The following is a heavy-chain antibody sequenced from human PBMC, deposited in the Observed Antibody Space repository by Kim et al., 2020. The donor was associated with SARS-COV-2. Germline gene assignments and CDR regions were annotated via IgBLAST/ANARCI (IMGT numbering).Heavy chain of an antibody. D-gene: IGHD3-3*01. V-gene: IGHV3-21*01. CDR2: ISSSSSYI. Sequence: GGSLRLSCAASGFTFSSYSMNWVRQAPGKGLEWVSSISSSSSYIYYADSVKGRFTISRDNAKNSLYLQMNSLRAEDTAVYYCARVEWLLYSGYYYGMDVWGQGTTVTVSS. CDR1: GFTFSSYS. J-gene: IGHJ6*02. CDR3: ARVEWLLYSGYYYGMDV.